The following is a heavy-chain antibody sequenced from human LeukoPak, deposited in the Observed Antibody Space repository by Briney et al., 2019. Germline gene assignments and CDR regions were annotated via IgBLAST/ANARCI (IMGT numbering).Heavy chain of an antibody. J-gene: IGHJ6*02. D-gene: IGHD5-24*01. CDR1: GYTFTSYY. V-gene: IGHV1-46*01. CDR2: INPSGGST. CDR3: ARELRGDGYKNLGYYYYGMDV. Sequence: ASVKLSCKASGYTFTSYYMHWVRQAPGQGLEWMGIINPSGGSTSYAQKFQGRVTMTRDTSTSTVYMELSSLRSEDTAVYYCARELRGDGYKNLGYYYYGMDVWGQGTTVTVSS.